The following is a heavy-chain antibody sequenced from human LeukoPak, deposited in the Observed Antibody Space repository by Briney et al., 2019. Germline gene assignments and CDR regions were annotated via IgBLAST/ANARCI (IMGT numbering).Heavy chain of an antibody. CDR2: IYYSGST. J-gene: IGHJ4*02. CDR3: ARHEFVGATVFDY. Sequence: SETLSLTCTVPGGSISSSSYYWGWIRQPPGKGLEWIGSIYYSGSTYYNPSLKSRVTISVDTSKNQFSLKLSSVTAADTAVYYCARHEFVGATVFDYWGQGTLVTVSS. CDR1: GGSISSSSYY. V-gene: IGHV4-39*01. D-gene: IGHD1-26*01.